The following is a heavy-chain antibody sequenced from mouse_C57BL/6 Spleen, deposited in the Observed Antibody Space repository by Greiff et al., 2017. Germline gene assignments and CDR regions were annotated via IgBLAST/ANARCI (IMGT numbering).Heavy chain of an antibody. D-gene: IGHD2-1*01. CDR2: IRLKSDNYAT. Sequence: EVQLQESGGGLVQPGGSMKLSCVASGFTFSNYWMNWVRQSPEKGLEWVAQIRLKSDNYATHYAESVKGRFTISRDDSKSSVYLQMNNLRAEDTGIYYCTGDGNFFAYWGQGTLVTVSA. V-gene: IGHV6-3*01. CDR1: GFTFSNYW. CDR3: TGDGNFFAY. J-gene: IGHJ3*01.